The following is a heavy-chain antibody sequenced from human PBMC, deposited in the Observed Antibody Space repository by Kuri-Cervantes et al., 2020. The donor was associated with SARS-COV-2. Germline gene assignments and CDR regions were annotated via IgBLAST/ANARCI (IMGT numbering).Heavy chain of an antibody. V-gene: IGHV4-30-4*08. J-gene: IGHJ4*02. Sequence: SCTVSGGSISSGDYYWSWIRQPPGKGLEWIGYIYYSGSTYYNPSLKSRVTISVDTSKNQFSLKLSSVTAADTAVYYCARGPAHDFWSGYRFDYWGQGTLVTVSS. CDR3: ARGPAHDFWSGYRFDY. CDR1: GGSISSGDYY. D-gene: IGHD3-3*01. CDR2: IYYSGST.